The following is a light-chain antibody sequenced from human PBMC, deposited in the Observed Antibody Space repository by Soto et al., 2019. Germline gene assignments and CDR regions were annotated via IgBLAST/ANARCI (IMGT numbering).Light chain of an antibody. J-gene: IGLJ1*01. CDR1: SSNIGTGYD. V-gene: IGLV1-40*01. CDR3: QSFDSSRFYV. CDR2: GNS. Sequence: QSVLTQPPSVSGAPGQRVTISCTGSSSNIGTGYDVHWYQQLPGTAPKLLIYGNSNRPSGVPDRFSGSKSGTSASLAITGLQAEDEADYYCQSFDSSRFYVFGTGTKGTVL.